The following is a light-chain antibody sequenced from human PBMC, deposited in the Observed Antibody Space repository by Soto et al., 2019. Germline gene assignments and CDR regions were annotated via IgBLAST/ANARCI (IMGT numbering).Light chain of an antibody. CDR3: QQRHNWPLT. CDR1: QSINSE. Sequence: ERVMTQSPATLSLSPGERDALSCRASQSINSELAWYQQKPGQPPRLLIYGASPRATGVPARFTGSESGSEFTLTISGLQSEDFAVYYCQQRHNWPLTFRQGTRLEI. J-gene: IGKJ2*01. V-gene: IGKV3-15*01. CDR2: GAS.